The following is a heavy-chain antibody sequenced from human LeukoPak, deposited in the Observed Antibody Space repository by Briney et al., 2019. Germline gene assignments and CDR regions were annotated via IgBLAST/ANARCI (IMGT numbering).Heavy chain of an antibody. J-gene: IGHJ6*03. CDR2: IYYSGST. CDR3: ARGSRIRYYYYYYMDV. Sequence: SETLSLTCTVSGGSISSHYWSWIRQPPGKGLEWIGYIYYSGSTNYNPSLKSRVTISVDTSKNQFSLKLSSVTAANTAVYYCARGSRIRYYYYYYMDVWGKGTTVTVSS. D-gene: IGHD2-21*01. CDR1: GGSISSHY. V-gene: IGHV4-59*11.